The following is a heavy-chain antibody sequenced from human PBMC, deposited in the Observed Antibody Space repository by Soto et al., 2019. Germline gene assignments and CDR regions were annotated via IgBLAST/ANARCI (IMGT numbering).Heavy chain of an antibody. CDR3: ARVPHSSSWYSDSRLYGMDV. D-gene: IGHD6-13*01. CDR1: GFTFSSYW. J-gene: IGHJ6*02. V-gene: IGHV3-74*01. Sequence: GGSLRLSCAASGFTFSSYWMHWVRQAPGKGLVWVSRINSDGSSTSYADSVKGRFTISRDNAKNTLYLQMNSLRAEDTAVYYCARVPHSSSWYSDSRLYGMDVWGQGTTVTVSS. CDR2: INSDGSST.